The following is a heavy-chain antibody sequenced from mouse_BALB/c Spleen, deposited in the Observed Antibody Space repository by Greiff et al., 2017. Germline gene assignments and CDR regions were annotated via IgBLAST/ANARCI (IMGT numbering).Heavy chain of an antibody. J-gene: IGHJ3*01. CDR2: ISNGGGST. CDR3: ARPYYGSSAWFAY. D-gene: IGHD1-1*01. CDR1: GFTFSSYT. Sequence: EVMLVESGGGLVQPGESLKLSCAASGFTFSSYTMSWVRQTPEKRLEWVAYISNGGGSTYYPDTVKGRFTISRDNAKNTLYLQMSSLKSEDTAMYYCARPYYGSSAWFAYWGQGTLVTVSA. V-gene: IGHV5-12-2*01.